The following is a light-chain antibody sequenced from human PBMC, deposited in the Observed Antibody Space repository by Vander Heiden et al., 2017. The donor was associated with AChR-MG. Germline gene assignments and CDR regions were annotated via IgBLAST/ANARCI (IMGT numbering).Light chain of an antibody. CDR3: CSYAGNNILL. J-gene: IGLJ2*01. Sequence: QSALTQPRSVSGSPGQSVTISCTGTSSDVGDYNYVSWYQQHPGKAPKLIIYEVTRRPSGVPDRFSGSKSGNTAPLTISNLQTEDEADYYCCSYAGNNILLFGGGTKLTVL. V-gene: IGLV2-11*01. CDR1: SSDVGDYNY. CDR2: EVT.